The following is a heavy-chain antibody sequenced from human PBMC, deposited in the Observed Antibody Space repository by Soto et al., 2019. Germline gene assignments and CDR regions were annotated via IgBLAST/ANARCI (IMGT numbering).Heavy chain of an antibody. V-gene: IGHV1-18*04. Sequence: ASVKVSCKASGYTFTSYGISWVRQAPGQGLEWMGWISAYNGNTNYAQKLQGRVTMTTDTSTSTAYMELRSLRSDDTAVYYCASSRFQYSGSYYEAAYYYYGIEVWGQGTKVTVSS. CDR2: ISAYNGNT. J-gene: IGHJ6*02. CDR3: ASSRFQYSGSYYEAAYYYYGIEV. D-gene: IGHD1-26*01. CDR1: GYTFTSYG.